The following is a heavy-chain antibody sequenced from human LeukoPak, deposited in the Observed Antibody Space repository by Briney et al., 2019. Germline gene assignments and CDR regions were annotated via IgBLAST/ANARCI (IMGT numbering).Heavy chain of an antibody. V-gene: IGHV1-8*02. CDR3: ASITRIGDAFDI. J-gene: IGHJ3*02. CDR2: MNPNSGNT. CDR1: GGTFNSFA. Sequence: ASVKVSCKASGGTFNSFAINWVRQATGQGLEWMGWMNPNSGNTGYAQKFQGRVTMTRNTSISTAYMELSSLRSEDTAVYYCASITRIGDAFDIWGQGTMVTVSS. D-gene: IGHD1-14*01.